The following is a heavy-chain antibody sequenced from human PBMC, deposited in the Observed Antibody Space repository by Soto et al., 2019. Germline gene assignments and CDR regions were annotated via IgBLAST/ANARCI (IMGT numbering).Heavy chain of an antibody. V-gene: IGHV4-4*02. CDR2: IYHSGST. Sequence: QVQLQESGPGLVKPSGTLSLTCAVSGGSISSSNWWSWVRQPPGKGLEWIGEIYHSGSTNYNPSLKCRVPISVDKSRNHFSLQLSSVTAADTAVYYCAREGGIAVAGTTRDYYYGMDVWGQGTTVTVSS. CDR3: AREGGIAVAGTTRDYYYGMDV. CDR1: GGSISSSNW. D-gene: IGHD6-19*01. J-gene: IGHJ6*02.